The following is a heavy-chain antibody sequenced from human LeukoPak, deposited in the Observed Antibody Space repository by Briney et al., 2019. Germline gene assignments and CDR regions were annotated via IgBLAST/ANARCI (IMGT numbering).Heavy chain of an antibody. CDR1: GFTFSDYG. Sequence: GGSLRLSCAAAGFTFSDYGMNWVRQAPGKGLEWVSGISGSGISTYYADSVKGRFTISRDNSKNTLYLQMNSLRVEDTAVYYCAKSWNYYDSSGDDASEIRGQGTMGTVSS. J-gene: IGHJ3*02. CDR3: AKSWNYYDSSGDDASEI. V-gene: IGHV3-23*01. D-gene: IGHD3-22*01. CDR2: ISGSGIST.